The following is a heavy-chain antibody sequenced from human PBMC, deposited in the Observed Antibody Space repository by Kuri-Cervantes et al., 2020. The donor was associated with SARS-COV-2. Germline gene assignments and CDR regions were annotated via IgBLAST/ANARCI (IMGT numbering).Heavy chain of an antibody. Sequence: GESLKISCAASGFTFSSYWMHWVRQSPGKGLVWLSRINFDGGHTNYADSVKGRFTISRDNAKNTLYLQMNSLRAEDTAVYYCAREGNDYSNYGRWFDPWGQGTLVTVSS. CDR2: INFDGGHT. CDR1: GFTFSSYW. V-gene: IGHV3-74*01. D-gene: IGHD4-11*01. J-gene: IGHJ5*02. CDR3: AREGNDYSNYGRWFDP.